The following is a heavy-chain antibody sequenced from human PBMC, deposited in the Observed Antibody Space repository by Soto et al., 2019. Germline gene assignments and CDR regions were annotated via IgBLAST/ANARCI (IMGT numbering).Heavy chain of an antibody. CDR3: ARNGVVIPRGESWFDP. D-gene: IGHD3-3*01. J-gene: IGHJ5*02. Sequence: ASVKVSCKASGYTFTSYDINWVRQATGQGLEWMGWMNPNSGNTGYAQKFQGRVTMTRNTSISTAYMELSSLRSEDTAVYYCARNGVVIPRGESWFDPWGQGTLVTVSS. CDR1: GYTFTSYD. CDR2: MNPNSGNT. V-gene: IGHV1-8*01.